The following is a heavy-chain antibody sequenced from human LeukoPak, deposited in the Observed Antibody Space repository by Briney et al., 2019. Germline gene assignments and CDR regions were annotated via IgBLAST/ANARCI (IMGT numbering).Heavy chain of an antibody. J-gene: IGHJ4*02. CDR2: INTSGST. D-gene: IGHD3-22*01. Sequence: SETLSLTCTVSGGSLTSGSYYWNWIRPPAGKGLEWIGRINTSGSTNYNPSLKSRVTISVDTSKNQFSLKLSSVTAADTAVYYCARDHSGYFPAFDYWGQGALVTVSS. V-gene: IGHV4-61*02. CDR3: ARDHSGYFPAFDY. CDR1: GGSLTSGSYY.